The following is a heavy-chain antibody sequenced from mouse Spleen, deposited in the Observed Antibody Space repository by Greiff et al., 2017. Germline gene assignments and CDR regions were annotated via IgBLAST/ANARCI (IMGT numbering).Heavy chain of an antibody. Sequence: QVQLQQPGAELVKPGASVKMSCKASGYTFTSYNMHWVKQTPGQGLEWIGAIYPGNGDTSYNQKFKGKATLTADKSSSTAYMQLSSLTSEDSAVYYCARGTGKGAWFAYWGQGTLVTVSA. CDR1: GYTFTSYN. D-gene: IGHD4-1*01. V-gene: IGHV1-12*01. CDR2: IYPGNGDT. CDR3: ARGTGKGAWFAY. J-gene: IGHJ3*01.